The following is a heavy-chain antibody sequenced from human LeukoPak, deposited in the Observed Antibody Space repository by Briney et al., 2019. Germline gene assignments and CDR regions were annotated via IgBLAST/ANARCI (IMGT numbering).Heavy chain of an antibody. V-gene: IGHV4-39*07. D-gene: IGHD6-19*01. J-gene: IGHJ4*02. CDR1: GDSISSSNYY. CDR2: IYYSGTT. CDR3: ARDGYSLAGNDY. Sequence: SETLSLTCTVSGDSISSSNYYWGWIRQPPGKGLEWIGSIYYSGTTYSNPSLKSRVTISVDTSKNQFSLKLSSVTAADTAVYYCARDGYSLAGNDYWGRGTLVTVSS.